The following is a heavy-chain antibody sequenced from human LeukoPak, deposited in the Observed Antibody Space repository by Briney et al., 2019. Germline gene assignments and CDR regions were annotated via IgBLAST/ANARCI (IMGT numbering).Heavy chain of an antibody. D-gene: IGHD5-24*01. CDR1: GYSISSGYY. J-gene: IGHJ3*02. V-gene: IGHV4-38-2*01. Sequence: SETLSLTCAVSGYSISSGYYWGWIRQPPGKGLEWIGSIYHSGSTYYNPSLKSRVTISVDTSKNQFSLKLSSVTAADTAVYYCARGKATSPHAFDIWGQGTMVTVSS. CDR2: IYHSGST. CDR3: ARGKATSPHAFDI.